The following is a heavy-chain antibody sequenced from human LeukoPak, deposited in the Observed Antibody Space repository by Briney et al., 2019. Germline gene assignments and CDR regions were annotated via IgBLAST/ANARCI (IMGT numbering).Heavy chain of an antibody. V-gene: IGHV1-69*05. D-gene: IGHD6-19*01. Sequence: GASVKLSCKASGGTFSSYAISWVRQAPGQELEWMGGIIPIFGTANYAEKFQGRVTITTDESTSTAYMELSSLRSEDTAVYYCARAEYSSGWDGFYYYMDVWGKGTTVTVSS. CDR2: IIPIFGTA. CDR1: GGTFSSYA. J-gene: IGHJ6*03. CDR3: ARAEYSSGWDGFYYYMDV.